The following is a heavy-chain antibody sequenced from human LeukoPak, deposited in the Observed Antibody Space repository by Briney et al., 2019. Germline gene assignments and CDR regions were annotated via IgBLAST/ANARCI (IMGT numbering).Heavy chain of an antibody. J-gene: IGHJ6*02. D-gene: IGHD5-18*01. CDR2: ISGSGGRT. V-gene: IGHV3-23*01. Sequence: GGSLRLSCAASILTFNADVMGWVRQAPGKGLECISAISGSGGRTYYADSVKGRFAISSDNSRNTPYLQMNSLRLEDTAIYYCARVSGRIQIWPQPFGDGMDVWGQGTTVTVSS. CDR3: ARVSGRIQIWPQPFGDGMDV. CDR1: ILTFNADV.